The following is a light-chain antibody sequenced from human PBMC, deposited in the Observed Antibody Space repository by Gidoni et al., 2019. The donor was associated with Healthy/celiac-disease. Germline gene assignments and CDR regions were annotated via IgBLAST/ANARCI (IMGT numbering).Light chain of an antibody. J-gene: IGLJ2*01. CDR3: QAWDSSFVV. Sequence: SYELTQPPSVSVSPGQTASITCSGDKLGAKYACWYQQKPGQSPVLVIYQDSKRPSGIPERFSGSNSGNTATLTISGTQAMDEADYYCQAWDSSFVVFGGGTKLTGL. CDR1: KLGAKY. V-gene: IGLV3-1*01. CDR2: QDS.